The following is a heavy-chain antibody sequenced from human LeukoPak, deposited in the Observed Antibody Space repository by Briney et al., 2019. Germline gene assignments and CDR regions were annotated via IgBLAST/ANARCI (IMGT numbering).Heavy chain of an antibody. CDR3: ARGAPGDDYFDY. CDR2: IIPILGIA. V-gene: IGHV1-69*04. CDR1: GGTFSSYA. Sequence: SVKVSCKASGGTFSSYAISWVRQAPGQGLEWMGRIIPILGIANYAQKFQGRVTITADKSTSTAYMELSSLRSEDTAVYYCARGAPGDDYFDYWGQGTLVTVSS. D-gene: IGHD3-16*01. J-gene: IGHJ4*02.